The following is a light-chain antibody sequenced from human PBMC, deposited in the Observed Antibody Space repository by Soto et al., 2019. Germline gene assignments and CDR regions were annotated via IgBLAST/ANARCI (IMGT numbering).Light chain of an antibody. CDR1: QSISSW. Sequence: DIQMTQSPSTLSASVGDRVTITCRASQSISSWLAWYQQKPGKAPKLLIYKASSLESGVPSRFSGSGSGTEFTLTISSLQPDDFATDYCQQYNSYSRFTFGPGTKVDIK. CDR3: QQYNSYSRFT. V-gene: IGKV1-5*03. J-gene: IGKJ3*01. CDR2: KAS.